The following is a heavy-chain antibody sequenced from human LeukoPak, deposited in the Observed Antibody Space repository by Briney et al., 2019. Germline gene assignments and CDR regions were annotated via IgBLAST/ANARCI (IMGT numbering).Heavy chain of an antibody. J-gene: IGHJ4*02. CDR2: ISSSGGII. CDR1: GFTFSSYD. CDR3: AKPYNPGSGSYDY. Sequence: GGSLRLSCAASGFTFSSYDMSWVRQAPGKGLEWVSVISSSGGIIYYADSVRGRFTISRDNSKNTLYLQMNSLRAEDTAVYYCAKPYNPGSGSYDYWGREPWSPCPQ. D-gene: IGHD3-10*01. V-gene: IGHV3-23*01.